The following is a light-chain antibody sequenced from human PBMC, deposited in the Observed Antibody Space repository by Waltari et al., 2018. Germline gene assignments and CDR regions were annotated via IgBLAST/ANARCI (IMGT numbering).Light chain of an antibody. J-gene: IGKJ2*03. V-gene: IGKV3-20*01. CDR1: RSMSNSY. Sequence: EIVLTQSPGTLSLSPGERATLSCRASRSMSNSYLAWYQQKPGQAPRLLIYGASRRATGIPERFSGGGSGTDFTLTISRLEAEDFAVYYCQQYGSSPPYSFGQGTELEIK. CDR3: QQYGSSPPYS. CDR2: GAS.